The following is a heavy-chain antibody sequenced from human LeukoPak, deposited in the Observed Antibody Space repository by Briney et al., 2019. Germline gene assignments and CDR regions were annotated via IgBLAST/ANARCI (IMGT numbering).Heavy chain of an antibody. Sequence: PSETLSLTCAVYGGSFSGYYWSWIRQPPGKGLEWIGEINHSGSTNYNPSLKSRVTISVDTSKNQFSLKLSSVTAADTAVYYCARAAAAAGAERGLESWGQGTLVTVSS. V-gene: IGHV4-34*01. CDR2: INHSGST. D-gene: IGHD6-13*01. CDR3: ARAAAAAGAERGLES. J-gene: IGHJ5*02. CDR1: GGSFSGYY.